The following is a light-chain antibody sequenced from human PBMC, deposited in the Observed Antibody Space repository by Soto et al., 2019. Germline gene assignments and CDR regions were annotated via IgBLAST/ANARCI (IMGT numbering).Light chain of an antibody. CDR2: DVT. CDR3: SSYTRSSLVV. J-gene: IGLJ2*01. V-gene: IGLV2-14*03. Sequence: QSALTQPASVSESPGQSITIPCTGTSSDIGGYNYVSWYQHYPGKAPKLMIYDVTNRPSGVSNRFSGSKSGNTASLTISGLQAEDEANYYCSSYTRSSLVVFGGGTKLTVL. CDR1: SSDIGGYNY.